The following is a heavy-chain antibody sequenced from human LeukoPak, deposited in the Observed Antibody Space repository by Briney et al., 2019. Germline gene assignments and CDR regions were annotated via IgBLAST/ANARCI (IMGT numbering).Heavy chain of an antibody. Sequence: GGSLRLSCAASGFTFSSYWMSWVRQAPGKGLEWVANIKQDGSEKYYVDSVKGRFTISRDNAKNSLYLQMNSLRAEDTAVYYCARDRGSSSGWYETFDYWGQGTLVTVSS. V-gene: IGHV3-7*01. D-gene: IGHD6-19*01. CDR2: IKQDGSEK. CDR3: ARDRGSSSGWYETFDY. J-gene: IGHJ4*02. CDR1: GFTFSSYW.